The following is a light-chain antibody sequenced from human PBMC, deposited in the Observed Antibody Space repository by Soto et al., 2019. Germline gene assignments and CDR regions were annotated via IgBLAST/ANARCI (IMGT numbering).Light chain of an antibody. J-gene: IGLJ1*01. CDR2: ANK. CDR1: RSNIGAGYD. Sequence: QSVLTQPPSVSGAPWQRVTISCTGSRSNIGAGYDVHWYQQLPGTAPKLLMYANKNRPSGVPDRFSGSKSGTSASLAITGLQAEDEADYYCQSYDSSLRGSVFGTGTKVTVL. CDR3: QSYDSSLRGSV. V-gene: IGLV1-40*01.